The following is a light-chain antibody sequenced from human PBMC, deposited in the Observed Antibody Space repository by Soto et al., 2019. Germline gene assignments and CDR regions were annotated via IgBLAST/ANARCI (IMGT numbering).Light chain of an antibody. CDR2: DDS. CDR3: SSYTSGTTFV. V-gene: IGLV2-14*01. Sequence: QSLLTQPASVSGSPGQSLTISCTGTRSDVGGNNYVSWYQQEPGKAPKLMNYDDSNRPSGVSNHLSGSKSGNTSSLTIFGLQAEDEADYYCSSYTSGTTFVFGTGT. CDR1: RSDVGGNNY. J-gene: IGLJ1*01.